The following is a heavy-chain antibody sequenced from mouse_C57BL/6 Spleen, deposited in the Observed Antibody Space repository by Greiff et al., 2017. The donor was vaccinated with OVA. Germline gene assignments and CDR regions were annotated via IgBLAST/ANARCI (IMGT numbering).Heavy chain of an antibody. J-gene: IGHJ4*01. V-gene: IGHV1-18*01. Sequence: EVQLQQSGPELVKPGASVKIPCKASGYTFTDYNMDWVKQSHGKSLEWIGDINPNNGGTIYNQKFKGKATLTVYKSASTAYMELRILTSEDTAVYDCARLGALPYAMDDWGQGTSVTGSS. CDR2: INPNNGGT. CDR1: GYTFTDYN. CDR3: ARLGALPYAMDD.